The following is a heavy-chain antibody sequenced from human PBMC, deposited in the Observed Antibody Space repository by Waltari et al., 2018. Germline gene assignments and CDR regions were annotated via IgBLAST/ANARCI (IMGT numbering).Heavy chain of an antibody. D-gene: IGHD3-10*01. Sequence: QVQLVQSGAEVKKPGASVKVSCKASGYTFTGYYMHWVRQAPGQGLEWMGWINPNSGGTNYAQKVQGRVTMTRDTSISTAYMELSRLRSDDTAVYYCARVDPLYYGSGSYPDYWGQGTLVTVSS. V-gene: IGHV1-2*02. CDR3: ARVDPLYYGSGSYPDY. CDR1: GYTFTGYY. J-gene: IGHJ4*02. CDR2: INPNSGGT.